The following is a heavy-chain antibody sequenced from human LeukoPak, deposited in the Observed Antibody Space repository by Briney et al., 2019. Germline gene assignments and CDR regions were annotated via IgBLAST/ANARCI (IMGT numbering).Heavy chain of an antibody. D-gene: IGHD5-12*01. CDR1: GFTFSSYG. CDR3: AGGRSGYDYGDFDY. Sequence: GGSLRLSCAASGFTFSSYGMNWVRQAPGKGLEWVSSISSSSSYIYYADSVKGRFTISRDNAKNSLYLQMNSLRAEDTAVYYCAGGRSGYDYGDFDYWGQGTLVTVSS. CDR2: ISSSSSYI. V-gene: IGHV3-21*01. J-gene: IGHJ4*02.